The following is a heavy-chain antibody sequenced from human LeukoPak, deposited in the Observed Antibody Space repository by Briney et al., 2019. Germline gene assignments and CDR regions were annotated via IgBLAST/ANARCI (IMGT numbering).Heavy chain of an antibody. V-gene: IGHV4-59*01. CDR3: ARVGWLKSHYYYYYMDV. CDR2: IYYSGST. CDR1: GGSISSYY. D-gene: IGHD3-10*01. Sequence: NPSETLSLTCTVSGGSISSYYWSWIRQPPGKGLEWIGYIYYSGSTNYNPSLKSRVTISVDTSKNQFSLKLSSVTAADTAVYYCARVGWLKSHYYYYYMDVWGKGTTVTVSS. J-gene: IGHJ6*03.